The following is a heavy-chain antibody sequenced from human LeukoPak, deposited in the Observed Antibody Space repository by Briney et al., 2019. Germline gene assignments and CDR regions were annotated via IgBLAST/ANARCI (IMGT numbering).Heavy chain of an antibody. Sequence: GGSLRLSCAASGFTFSSYAMHWVRQAPGKGLEWVAVISYDGSNKYYADSVKGRFTISRDNSKNTLCLQMISLRAEDTAVYYCAKDGPRYRYGLPSIDQWGRATLVTVSS. V-gene: IGHV3-30*04. CDR2: ISYDGSNK. CDR3: AKDGPRYRYGLPSIDQ. D-gene: IGHD5-18*01. CDR1: GFTFSSYA. J-gene: IGHJ4*02.